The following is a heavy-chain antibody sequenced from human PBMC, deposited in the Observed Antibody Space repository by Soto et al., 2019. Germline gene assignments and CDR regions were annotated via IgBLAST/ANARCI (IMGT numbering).Heavy chain of an antibody. CDR1: GYTFTSYD. J-gene: IGHJ6*02. V-gene: IGHV1-8*01. CDR3: ARRGYSSSWYYYYYSGMDV. D-gene: IGHD6-13*01. CDR2: MNPNSGNT. Sequence: QVQLVQSGAEVKKPGASVKVSCKASGYTFTSYDINWVRQATGQGLEWMGWMNPNSGNTGYAQKFQGRVTMTRNTSIRTAYMELSSLTSEDTAVYYCARRGYSSSWYYYYYSGMDVWGQGTTVTVS.